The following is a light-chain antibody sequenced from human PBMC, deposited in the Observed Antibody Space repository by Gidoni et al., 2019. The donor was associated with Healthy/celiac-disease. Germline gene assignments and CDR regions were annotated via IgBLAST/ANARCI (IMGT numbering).Light chain of an antibody. Sequence: QSVLTQPPSASGTPGQRVTISRSGSSSNIGSNTVNWYQQRPGTAPNLLIYSNNQRPSGVPDRFSGSKSGTSASLAISGLQSEDEADYYCAAWDDSLNGRVFGGGTKLTVL. CDR1: SSNIGSNT. CDR2: SNN. CDR3: AAWDDSLNGRV. V-gene: IGLV1-44*01. J-gene: IGLJ3*02.